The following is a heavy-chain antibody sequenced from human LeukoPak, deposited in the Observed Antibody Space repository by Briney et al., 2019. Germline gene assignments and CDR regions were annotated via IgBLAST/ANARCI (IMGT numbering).Heavy chain of an antibody. Sequence: GGSLRLSCAASGFTVSSNYMTWVRQAPGKGLEWVSVIYSGGSTYYADSAKGRFTISRDNSKNTLYLQMNSLRAEDTAVYYCAKEYFDWSNLIDSWGQGTLVTVSS. CDR1: GFTVSSNY. J-gene: IGHJ4*02. V-gene: IGHV3-53*01. CDR2: IYSGGST. CDR3: AKEYFDWSNLIDS. D-gene: IGHD3-9*01.